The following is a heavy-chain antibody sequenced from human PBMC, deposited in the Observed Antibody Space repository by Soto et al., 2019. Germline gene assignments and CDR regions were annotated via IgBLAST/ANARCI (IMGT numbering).Heavy chain of an antibody. D-gene: IGHD6-13*01. CDR3: AKAALLPPFHSSSWSPPPSFDY. V-gene: IGHV3-23*01. J-gene: IGHJ4*02. CDR1: GFTFSSYA. CDR2: ISGSGGST. Sequence: EVQLLESGGGLVQPGGSLRLSCAASGFTFSSYAMSWVRQAPGKGLEWVSAISGSGGSTYYADSVKGRFTISRDNSKNTLYMQMNSLRAEDTAVYYCAKAALLPPFHSSSWSPPPSFDYWGQGTLVTVSS.